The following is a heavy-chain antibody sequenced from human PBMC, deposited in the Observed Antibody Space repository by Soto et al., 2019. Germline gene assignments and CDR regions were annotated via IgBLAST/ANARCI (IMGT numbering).Heavy chain of an antibody. CDR1: GYTFTSYG. CDR3: ARDPQYSTSSQGFDY. CDR2: ISTYNGNT. J-gene: IGHJ4*02. V-gene: IGHV1-18*03. Sequence: QVQLVQSGAEVKKPGASVKVSCKASGYTFTSYGISWVRQAPGQGLEWVGRISTYNGNTKYAQKVQGRVTMTTDTSTSTAYMELRSLGSDDMAVYYWARDPQYSTSSQGFDYWGQGTLVTVSS. D-gene: IGHD6-6*01.